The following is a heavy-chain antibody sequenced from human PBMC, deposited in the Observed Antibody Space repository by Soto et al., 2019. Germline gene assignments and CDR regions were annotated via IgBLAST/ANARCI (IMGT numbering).Heavy chain of an antibody. CDR3: ATEHTLTTWLDP. Sequence: ASVKVSCKVSGYTLTELSMHWVRQAPGKGLEWMGGFDPEDGETIYAQKFQGRVTMTEDTSTDTAYMELSSLRSEDTAVYYCATEHTLTTWLDPWGQGTLVTVSS. CDR2: FDPEDGET. D-gene: IGHD4-4*01. CDR1: GYTLTELS. V-gene: IGHV1-24*01. J-gene: IGHJ5*02.